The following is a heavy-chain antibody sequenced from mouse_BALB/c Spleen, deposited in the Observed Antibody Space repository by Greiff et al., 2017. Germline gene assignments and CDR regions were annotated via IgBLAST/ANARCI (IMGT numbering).Heavy chain of an antibody. J-gene: IGHJ3*01. Sequence: VQLQQSGAELVRPGASVKLSCKASGYNIHDHYMSWVKQRPEQGLEWIGWIDSENGNTIYETKFQGKASITADKSSNTPYLQLSSLTSEDTAVYYCVNFYGSSPFADWGQGTLGTGPA. V-gene: IGHV14-1*02. CDR1: GYNIHDHY. CDR2: IDSENGNT. CDR3: VNFYGSSPFAD. D-gene: IGHD1-1*01.